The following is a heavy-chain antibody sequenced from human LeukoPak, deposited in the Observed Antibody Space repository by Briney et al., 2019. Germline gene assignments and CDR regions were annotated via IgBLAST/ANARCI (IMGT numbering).Heavy chain of an antibody. V-gene: IGHV3-74*01. D-gene: IGHD3-10*01. J-gene: IGHJ6*04. CDR1: GFTFSSYW. CDR3: AREDVGYYYYGMDV. Sequence: PGGSLRLSCAASGFTFSSYWMHWVRQAPGKGLVWVSRINSDGSSTSYADSVKGRFTISRDNAKNTLYLQMNSLRAEDTAVYYCAREDVGYYYYGMDVWGKGTTVTVSS. CDR2: INSDGSST.